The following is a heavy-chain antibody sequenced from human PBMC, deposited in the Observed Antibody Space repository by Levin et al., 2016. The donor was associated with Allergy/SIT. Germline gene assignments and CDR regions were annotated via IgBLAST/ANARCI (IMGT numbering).Heavy chain of an antibody. CDR2: ISSNGGST. V-gene: IGHV3-64D*09. CDR3: VKEAVATMGYFDY. Sequence: VRQAPGKGLEYVSAISSNGGSTYYADSVKGRFTISRDNSKNTLYLQMSSLRAEDTAVYYCVKEAVATMGYFDYWGQGTLVTVSS. D-gene: IGHD5-12*01. J-gene: IGHJ4*02.